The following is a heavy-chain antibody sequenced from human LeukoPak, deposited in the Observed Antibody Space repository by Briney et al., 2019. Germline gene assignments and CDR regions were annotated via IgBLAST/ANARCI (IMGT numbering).Heavy chain of an antibody. CDR1: GYTFTGYY. D-gene: IGHD1-26*01. Sequence: GASVKVSCKASGYTFTGYYMHWVRQAPGQGLEWMGWINPNSGGTNYAQKFQGRVTMTRDTSISTAYMELSRLRSEDTAVYYCARDVIVGATSGFDYWGQGTLVTVSS. CDR3: ARDVIVGATSGFDY. CDR2: INPNSGGT. J-gene: IGHJ4*02. V-gene: IGHV1-2*02.